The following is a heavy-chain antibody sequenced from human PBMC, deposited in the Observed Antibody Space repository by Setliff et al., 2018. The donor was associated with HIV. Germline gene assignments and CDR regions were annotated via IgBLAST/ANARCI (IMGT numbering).Heavy chain of an antibody. V-gene: IGHV4-39*02. CDR2: IYYSGNT. CDR1: GGSISSSFYY. J-gene: IGHJ5*02. Sequence: PSETLSLTCTVSGGSISSSFYYWGSIRQPPGKGLEWIGSIYYSGNTYYNPSLKSRVTMSVDTSKNHFSLKLSSVTAADTAVYYCASSPRKTGTTSAWGQGTLVTVSS. CDR3: ASSPRKTGTTSA. D-gene: IGHD1-7*01.